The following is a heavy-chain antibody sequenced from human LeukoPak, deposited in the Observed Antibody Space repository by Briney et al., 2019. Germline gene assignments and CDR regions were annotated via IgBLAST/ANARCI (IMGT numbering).Heavy chain of an antibody. J-gene: IGHJ4*02. D-gene: IGHD3-10*01. CDR1: GFTFSSYG. Sequence: GGSLRLSCAASGFTFSSYGMHWVRQAPGKGLEWVAFIRYDGSNKYYADSVKGRFTISRDNSKNTLYLQMNSLRAEDTAVYYCARVNYYGSGSPDYWGQGTLVTVSS. V-gene: IGHV3-30*02. CDR2: IRYDGSNK. CDR3: ARVNYYGSGSPDY.